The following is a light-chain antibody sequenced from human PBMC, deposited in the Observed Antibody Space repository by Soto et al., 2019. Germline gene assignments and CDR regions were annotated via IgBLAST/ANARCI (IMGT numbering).Light chain of an antibody. J-gene: IGKJ5*01. CDR1: ESISRH. V-gene: IGKV1-39*01. CDR3: QQSYSTLSIT. CDR2: AAS. Sequence: DIQMTQSPSSLSASVGDRVTITCRASESISRHLNWYQQKPGKAPNLLIYAASSLQNGVPSRFSGSGSGTDFTLTISNLQPEYFATYYCQQSYSTLSITFCQGTRLEIK.